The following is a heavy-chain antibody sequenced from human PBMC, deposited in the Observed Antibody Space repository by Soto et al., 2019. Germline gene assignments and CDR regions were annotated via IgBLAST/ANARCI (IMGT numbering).Heavy chain of an antibody. J-gene: IGHJ4*02. CDR3: ARAGFSYGHLLF. V-gene: IGHV4-30-4*01. CDR1: GGPIKTGDYY. CDR2: VFYSGAT. Sequence: SETLSLTCNVSGGPIKTGDYYWNWIRQPPGKGLEWTGYVFYSGATNYSPSLKSRAAISMDTSKNQFSLSLTSVTAADTAVYYFARAGFSYGHLLFWGQG. D-gene: IGHD3-10*01.